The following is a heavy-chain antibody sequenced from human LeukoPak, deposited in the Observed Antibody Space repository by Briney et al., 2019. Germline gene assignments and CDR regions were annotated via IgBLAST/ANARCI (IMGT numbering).Heavy chain of an antibody. CDR1: GDSVSSDSAG. J-gene: IGHJ4*02. V-gene: IGHV6-1*01. D-gene: IGHD2-2*01. Sequence: SQTLSLTCAISGDSVSSDSAGWNWIRQSPSRGLEWLRRTYYRSKWYNDYAVSLRGRITINPDTSKNQFSLQLNSVTPEDTAVYYCARGGTGYCPSSSCYFDYWGQGTLVTVSS. CDR3: ARGGTGYCPSSSCYFDY. CDR2: TYYRSKWYN.